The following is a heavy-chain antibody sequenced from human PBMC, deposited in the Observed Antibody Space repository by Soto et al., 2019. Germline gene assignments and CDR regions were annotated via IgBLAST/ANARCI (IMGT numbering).Heavy chain of an antibody. J-gene: IGHJ4*02. CDR1: GFILSDCA. D-gene: IGHD3-10*01. V-gene: IGHV3-48*02. Sequence: GGAPRLSRANPGFILSDCALKRGPPAPGMGLEWVSYISSSSSTIYYADSVKGRFTISRDNAKNSLYLQMNSLRDEDTAVYYCARGRDEKWFGGVPTDYWGQGTLVTVSS. CDR2: ISSSSSTI. CDR3: ARGRDEKWFGGVPTDY.